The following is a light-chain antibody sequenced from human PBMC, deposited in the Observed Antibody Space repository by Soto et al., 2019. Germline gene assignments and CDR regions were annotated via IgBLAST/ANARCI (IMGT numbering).Light chain of an antibody. V-gene: IGKV3-15*01. J-gene: IGKJ2*01. CDR3: QQYHDSPPYT. Sequence: EIVMTQSPDTLSVSPGERATLSCRASQSISSKLAWYQHKPGQAPRLLIYGASTRATGIPARFSGSGSGTEFTLTISSLQSADVAVYFCQQYHDSPPYTFGQGTKVEIK. CDR2: GAS. CDR1: QSISSK.